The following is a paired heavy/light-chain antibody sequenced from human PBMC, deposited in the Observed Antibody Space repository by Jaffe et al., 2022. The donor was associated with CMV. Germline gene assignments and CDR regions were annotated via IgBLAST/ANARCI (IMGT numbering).Light chain of an antibody. J-gene: IGKJ1*01. Sequence: DVVMTQSPLSLPVTLGQPASISCRSSQSLVHSDGNTYLNWFQQRPGQSPRRLIYKVSNRDSGVPDRFSGSGSGTDFTLKISRVEAEDVGVYYCMQGTHWPQTFGQGTKVEIK. CDR1: QSLVHSDGNTY. CDR2: KVS. CDR3: MQGTHWPQT. V-gene: IGKV2-30*02.
Heavy chain of an antibody. CDR1: GFSLSNARMG. J-gene: IGHJ6*02. CDR2: IFSNDEK. D-gene: IGHD3-10*01. V-gene: IGHV2-26*01. CDR3: ARDGFGEFQTPYYYGMDV. Sequence: QVTLKESGPVLVKPTETLTLTCTVSGFSLSNARMGVSWIRQPPGKALEWLAHIFSNDEKSYSTSLKSRLTISKDTSKSQVVLTMTNMDPVDTATYYCARDGFGEFQTPYYYGMDVWGQGTTVTVSS.